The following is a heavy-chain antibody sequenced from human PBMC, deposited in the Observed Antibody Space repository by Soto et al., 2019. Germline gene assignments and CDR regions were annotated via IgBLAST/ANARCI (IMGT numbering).Heavy chain of an antibody. CDR1: GFTFSEDW. J-gene: IGHJ6*02. V-gene: IGHV3-7*01. Sequence: GGSLRLSCLLSGFTFSEDWMGWVRQAPGKGLEWVANMKPDETERYYVDSVRGRFTISRDGAENSLYLQMKSLRAGDTAVYYCARAGYDSSGSYNYAMDVWGQGTTVTVSS. CDR2: MKPDETER. CDR3: ARAGYDSSGSYNYAMDV. D-gene: IGHD3-22*01.